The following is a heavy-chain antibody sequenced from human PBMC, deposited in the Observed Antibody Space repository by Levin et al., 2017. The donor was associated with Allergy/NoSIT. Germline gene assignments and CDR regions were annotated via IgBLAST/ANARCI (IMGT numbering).Heavy chain of an antibody. Sequence: GESLKISCVASGFTFSGYYMSWIRQAPGKGLEWVAYISGSSGYTDYADSVKGRFTISRDNAKRSLYLQMKSLRDDDTAVYYCARHHSPGSWADYWGQGILVTVSS. CDR3: ARHHSPGSWADY. CDR2: ISGSSGYT. CDR1: GFTFSGYY. D-gene: IGHD6-13*01. V-gene: IGHV3-11*03. J-gene: IGHJ4*02.